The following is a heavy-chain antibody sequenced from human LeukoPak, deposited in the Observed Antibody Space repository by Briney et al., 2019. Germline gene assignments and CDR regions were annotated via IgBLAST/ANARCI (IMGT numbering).Heavy chain of an antibody. V-gene: IGHV4-39*07. CDR3: ARESGHCSSTSCYSPSYYYYYMDV. Sequence: PSETLSLTCTVSGGPISSSSYYWGWIRQPPGKGLEWIGSIYYSGSTYYNPSLKSRVTISVDTSKNQFFLKLSSVTAADTAVYYCARESGHCSSTSCYSPSYYYYYMDVWGKGTTVTVSS. CDR2: IYYSGST. J-gene: IGHJ6*03. CDR1: GGPISSSSYY. D-gene: IGHD2-2*02.